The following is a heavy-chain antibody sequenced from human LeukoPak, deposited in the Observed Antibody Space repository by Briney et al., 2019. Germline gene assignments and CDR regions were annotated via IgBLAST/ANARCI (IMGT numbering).Heavy chain of an antibody. V-gene: IGHV5-51*01. CDR3: ARGRGSGSYPYYFDY. CDR2: IYPGDSDT. J-gene: IGHJ4*02. Sequence: GESLKISCQGSGYSFTSYWSGWVRQMPGKGLEWMWIIYPGDSDTRYSPSFQGQVTISAVKSISTAYLQWNSLKASDTAIYYCARGRGSGSYPYYFDYWGQGTLVTVSS. CDR1: GYSFTSYW. D-gene: IGHD3-10*01.